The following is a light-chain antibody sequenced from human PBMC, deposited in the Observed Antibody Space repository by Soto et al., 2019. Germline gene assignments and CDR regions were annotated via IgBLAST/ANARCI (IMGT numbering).Light chain of an antibody. CDR1: QSVSSY. CDR3: QQYTSWPPKYT. Sequence: EIVMTQSPATLSVSPGGRATLSCRASQSVSSYLAWYQQRRGQPPRLLIYRASTRATGIPDRFSGSGSGTEFSLTISSLQSEDFAVYYCQQYTSWPPKYTFGQGTKLEI. V-gene: IGKV3-15*01. CDR2: RAS. J-gene: IGKJ2*01.